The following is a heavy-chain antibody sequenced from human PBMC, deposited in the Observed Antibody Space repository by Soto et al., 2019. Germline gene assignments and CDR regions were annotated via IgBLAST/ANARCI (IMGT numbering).Heavy chain of an antibody. V-gene: IGHV3-21*01. Sequence: GRSLRLSCAASGFTFSSYSMNWVRQAPGKGLEWVSSISSSSSYIYYADSVKGRFTISRDNAKNSLYLQMNSLRAEDTAVYYCARDCSGGSCYLNFDYWGQGTLVTVSS. J-gene: IGHJ4*02. CDR3: ARDCSGGSCYLNFDY. CDR2: ISSSSSYI. CDR1: GFTFSSYS. D-gene: IGHD2-15*01.